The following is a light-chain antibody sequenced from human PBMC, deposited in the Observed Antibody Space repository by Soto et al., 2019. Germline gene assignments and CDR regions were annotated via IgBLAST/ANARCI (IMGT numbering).Light chain of an antibody. J-gene: IGKJ1*01. CDR3: QQYNNWPGT. V-gene: IGKV3-11*01. CDR1: QSLSSY. Sequence: EIVLTQSPATLSLSPGERATLSCRASQSLSSYLAWYQQKPGQAPRLLIYDASNRATGIPARFSGSGSGTDFTLTISSLQSEDFAVYFCQQYNNWPGTFGQGTKVDI. CDR2: DAS.